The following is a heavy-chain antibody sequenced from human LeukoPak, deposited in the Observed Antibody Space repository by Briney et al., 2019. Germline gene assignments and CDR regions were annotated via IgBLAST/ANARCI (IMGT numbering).Heavy chain of an antibody. J-gene: IGHJ4*02. CDR3: ARGDTGPGAKYYFDY. V-gene: IGHV3-49*03. CDR2: VRSTAFAGTT. D-gene: IGHD2-2*01. Sequence: GRSLRLSCTASGFSVGDYGMTWLRQPPGKGLEWVGFVRSTAFAGTTEYAASVRGRFTVSRDDSKNIAYLQMDGLKTEDTAMYYCARGDTGPGAKYYFDYWGQGTLVTVFS. CDR1: GFSVGDYG.